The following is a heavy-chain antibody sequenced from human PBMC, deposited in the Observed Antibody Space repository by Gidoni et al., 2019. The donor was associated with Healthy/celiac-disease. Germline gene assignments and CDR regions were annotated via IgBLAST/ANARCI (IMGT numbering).Heavy chain of an antibody. J-gene: IGHJ5*02. CDR2: IIPIFGTA. V-gene: IGHV1-69*01. D-gene: IGHD3-10*01. CDR3: ARGATYYYGSGSSNWFDP. Sequence: QVQLVQSGAEVKKPGSSVKVSCKASGGPFSSYAISWVRQAPGQGLEWMGGIIPIFGTANYAQKFQGRVTITADESTSTAYMELSSLRSEDTAVYYCARGATYYYGSGSSNWFDPWGQGTLVTVSS. CDR1: GGPFSSYA.